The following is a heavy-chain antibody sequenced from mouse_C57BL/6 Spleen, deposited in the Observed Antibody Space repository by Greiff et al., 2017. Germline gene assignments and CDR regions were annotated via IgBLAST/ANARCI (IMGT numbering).Heavy chain of an antibody. D-gene: IGHD2-5*01. CDR1: GFTFSDYG. J-gene: IGHJ4*01. Sequence: DVMLVESGGGLVKPGGSLKLSCAASGFTFSDYGMHWVRQAPVKGLEWVAYISGGSSTIYYADTVKGRFTISRDNAKNTLFLQMTSLKSEDTAMYYCAKNSNYEVGYWGQGTSVTVSS. V-gene: IGHV5-17*01. CDR2: ISGGSSTI. CDR3: AKNSNYEVGY.